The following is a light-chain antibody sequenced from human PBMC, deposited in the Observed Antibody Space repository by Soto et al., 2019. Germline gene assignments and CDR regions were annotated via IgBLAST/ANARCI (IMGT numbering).Light chain of an antibody. CDR2: GAS. Sequence: VLTQSPGTLSLSLGERATLSCRASQSVSSNYLAWYQQKPGQAPRLLIYGASTRATGIPDRFSGSGSGTDFTLTISRLEPEDSAVYYCQQYGSSPTWTFGQGTKVDIK. CDR3: QQYGSSPTWT. J-gene: IGKJ1*01. CDR1: QSVSSNY. V-gene: IGKV3-20*01.